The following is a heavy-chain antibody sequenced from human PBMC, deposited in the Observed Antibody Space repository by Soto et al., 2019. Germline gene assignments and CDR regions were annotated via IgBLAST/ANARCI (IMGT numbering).Heavy chain of an antibody. CDR3: ARDEGIAAAGPYYYYGVDV. J-gene: IGHJ6*02. CDR1: GFIFSRFG. Sequence: QVQLVESGGGVVQPGRSLRLSCAASGFIFSRFGMDWVRQAPGEGLEWVAVIWYDGSNQKYGDSVKGRFTISRDNSKNTVYLQMNSLRAEDTGVYYCARDEGIAAAGPYYYYGVDVWGQGTTITVSS. V-gene: IGHV3-33*01. D-gene: IGHD6-13*01. CDR2: IWYDGSNQ.